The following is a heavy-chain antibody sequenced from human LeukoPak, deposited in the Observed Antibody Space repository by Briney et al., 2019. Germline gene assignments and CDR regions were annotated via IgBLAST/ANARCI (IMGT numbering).Heavy chain of an antibody. CDR2: IYSGGST. CDR1: GFTVSSNY. V-gene: IGHV3-66*01. J-gene: IGHJ4*02. Sequence: GGSLRLSCAASGFTVSSNYMSWVRQAPGKGLEWVSVIYSGGSTYYADSVKGRFTISRDNSKNTLYLQMNSLRAEDTAVYYCARITMVRGVIITRWSYFDYWGQGTLVTVSS. CDR3: ARITMVRGVIITRWSYFDY. D-gene: IGHD3-10*01.